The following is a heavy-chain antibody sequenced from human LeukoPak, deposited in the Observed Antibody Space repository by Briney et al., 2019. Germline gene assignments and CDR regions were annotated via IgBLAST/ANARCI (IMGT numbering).Heavy chain of an antibody. Sequence: SGPALVKPTQTLTLTCTFSGFSLPTRGMCVSWIRQPPGKALEWLSRIDWDDDKFYSTSLKTRLTISKDTSKNQVVLTMTNMDPVDTATYYCARTRFGDQGSRIDFWGQGTLVTVSS. J-gene: IGHJ4*02. CDR3: ARTRFGDQGSRIDF. D-gene: IGHD3-10*01. CDR1: GFSLPTRGMC. V-gene: IGHV2-70*17. CDR2: IDWDDDK.